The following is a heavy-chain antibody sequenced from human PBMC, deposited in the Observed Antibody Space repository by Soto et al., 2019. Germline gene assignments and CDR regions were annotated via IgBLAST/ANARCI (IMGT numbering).Heavy chain of an antibody. J-gene: IGHJ4*02. Sequence: GASVKVSCKASGFTFTRSAVQWVRQARGQRLEWIGWIVVGSGITNYAQKFQERVTITRDMSTSTAYMELSSLRSEDTAVYYCATGSGSYDYWGQGALVTVSS. CDR2: IVVGSGIT. CDR1: GFTFTRSA. D-gene: IGHD1-26*01. CDR3: ATGSGSYDY. V-gene: IGHV1-58*01.